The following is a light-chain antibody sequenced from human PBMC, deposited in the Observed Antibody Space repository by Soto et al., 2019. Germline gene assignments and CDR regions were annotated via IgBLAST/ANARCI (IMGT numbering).Light chain of an antibody. J-gene: IGLJ1*01. CDR1: SSDIGDYNF. CDR3: SSYTGSSTLV. V-gene: IGLV2-14*03. Sequence: QSALTQPASVSGSPGQSITISCTGTSSDIGDYNFVSWYQQHPGNAPKLMIYDVANRPSGVSNRFSGSKSGNTASLTISGLQAEDEADYYCSSYTGSSTLVFGTGTQLTVL. CDR2: DVA.